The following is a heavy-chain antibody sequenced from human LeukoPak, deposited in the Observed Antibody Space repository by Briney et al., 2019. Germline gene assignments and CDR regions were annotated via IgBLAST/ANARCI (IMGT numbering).Heavy chain of an antibody. V-gene: IGHV3-20*04. CDR2: INWNGGST. D-gene: IGHD6-6*01. CDR1: GFTFDDYG. J-gene: IGHJ4*02. Sequence: GGPLRLSCAASGFTFDDYGMSWVRQAPGKGLEWVSGINWNGGSTGYADSVKGRFTISRDNAKNSLYLQMNSLRAEDTALYYCARDQSGGIAARRGFDYWGQGTLVTVSS. CDR3: ARDQSGGIAARRGFDY.